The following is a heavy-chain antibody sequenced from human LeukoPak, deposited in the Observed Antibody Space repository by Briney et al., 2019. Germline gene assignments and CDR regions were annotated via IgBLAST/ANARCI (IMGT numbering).Heavy chain of an antibody. D-gene: IGHD3-10*01. CDR2: INPNSGGT. CDR1: GYTFTGYY. CDR3: ARDRATMVRGVIGY. Sequence: ASVKVSCKASGYTFTGYYMHWVRQAPGQGLEWMGWINPNSGGTNYAQKFQGRVTMTRDTSISTAYMELSRLRSDDTGVYYCARDRATMVRGVIGYWGQGTLVTVSS. V-gene: IGHV1-2*02. J-gene: IGHJ4*02.